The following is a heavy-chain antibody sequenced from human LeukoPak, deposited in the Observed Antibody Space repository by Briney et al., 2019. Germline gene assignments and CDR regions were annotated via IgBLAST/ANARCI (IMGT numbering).Heavy chain of an antibody. CDR3: ASLNYDSTGYHGPVDY. Sequence: GGSLRLSCVASGFSFSNYEMNWVRQAPGEGLEWVSYISESGNTVYYADSVKGRFTISRDNAKNSLYLQMNSLGAEDTAVYYCASLNYDSTGYHGPVDYWGQGTLVTVSS. D-gene: IGHD3-22*01. V-gene: IGHV3-48*03. CDR1: GFSFSNYE. CDR2: ISESGNTV. J-gene: IGHJ4*02.